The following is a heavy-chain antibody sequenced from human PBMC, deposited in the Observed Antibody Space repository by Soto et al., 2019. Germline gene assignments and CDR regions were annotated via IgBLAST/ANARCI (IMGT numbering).Heavy chain of an antibody. CDR1: GGSFSGYY. D-gene: IGHD2-2*01. V-gene: IGHV4-34*01. Sequence: PSGTLSLTCAVYGGSFSGYYWSWIRQPPGKGLEWIGEINHSGSTNYNPSLKILVTMLVDTSKNQFSLKTSSLTAADTAVYYCARGSNCSSTSCYVHWFDPWGQGTLVTVSS. CDR2: INHSGST. CDR3: ARGSNCSSTSCYVHWFDP. J-gene: IGHJ5*02.